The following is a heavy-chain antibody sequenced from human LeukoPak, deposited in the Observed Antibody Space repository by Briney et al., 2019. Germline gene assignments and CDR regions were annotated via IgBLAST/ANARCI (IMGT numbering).Heavy chain of an antibody. J-gene: IGHJ4*02. V-gene: IGHV4-34*01. D-gene: IGHD4-17*01. CDR1: GGSFSGYY. CDR3: ARVRYGDFDY. Sequence: SETLSLTCAVYGGSFSGYYWSWIRQPPGKGLEWIGYIYHSGSTYYNPSLKSRVTISVDRSKNQFSLKLSSVTAADTAVYYCARVRYGDFDYWGQGTLVTVSS. CDR2: IYHSGST.